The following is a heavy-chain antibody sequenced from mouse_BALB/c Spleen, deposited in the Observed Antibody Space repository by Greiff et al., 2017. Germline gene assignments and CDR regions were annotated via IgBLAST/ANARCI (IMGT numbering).Heavy chain of an antibody. CDR1: GFSLTSYG. Sequence: VKLVESGPGLVQPSQSLSITCTVSGFSLTSYGVHWVRQSPGKGLEWLGVIWSGGSTDYNAAFISRLSISKDNSKSQVFFKMNSLQANDTAIYYCARKGGLRPYYYAMDYWGQGTSVTVSS. D-gene: IGHD1-2*01. J-gene: IGHJ4*01. CDR2: IWSGGST. V-gene: IGHV2-2*02. CDR3: ARKGGLRPYYYAMDY.